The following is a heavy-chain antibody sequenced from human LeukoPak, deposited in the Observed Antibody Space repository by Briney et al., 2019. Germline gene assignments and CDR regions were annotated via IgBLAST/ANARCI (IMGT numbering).Heavy chain of an antibody. CDR2: IYYSGST. CDR3: ARGLIAAATNVRWFDP. J-gene: IGHJ5*02. D-gene: IGHD6-13*01. V-gene: IGHV4-59*12. Sequence: SETLSLTCTVSGGSISSYYWSWIRQPPGKGLEWIGYIYYSGSTNYNPSLKSRVTISVDTSKNQFSLKLSSVTAADTAVYYCARGLIAAATNVRWFDPWGQGTLVTVSS. CDR1: GGSISSYY.